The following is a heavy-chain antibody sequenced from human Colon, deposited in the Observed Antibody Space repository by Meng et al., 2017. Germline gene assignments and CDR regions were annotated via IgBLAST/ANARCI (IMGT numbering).Heavy chain of an antibody. CDR3: ASRGFSYGYVSF. D-gene: IGHD5-18*01. CDR1: GGSLSNSNW. Sequence: QVHLQEAGPGRVKPSGTLSLTRAVSGGSLSNSNWWSWVRQSTGKGLEWIGEIYHSGNTNYNPSLKSRVTISVDKSKNQFSLKVSSVTAADTAVYYCASRGFSYGYVSFWGQGTLVTVSS. J-gene: IGHJ4*02. CDR2: IYHSGNT. V-gene: IGHV4-4*02.